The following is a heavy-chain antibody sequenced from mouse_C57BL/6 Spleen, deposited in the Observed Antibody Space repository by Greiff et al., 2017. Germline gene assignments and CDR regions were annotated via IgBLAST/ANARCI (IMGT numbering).Heavy chain of an antibody. CDR2: ISSGSSTI. D-gene: IGHD2-4*01. CDR1: GFTFSDYG. J-gene: IGHJ4*01. CDR3: AKVGGLRPHYYAMDY. V-gene: IGHV5-17*01. Sequence: EVKLVESGGGLVKPGGSLRLSCAASGFTFSDYGMHWVRQAPEKGLEWVAYISSGSSTIYYADTVKGRFTISRDNAKNTLFLQITSLRSEDTAMYYCAKVGGLRPHYYAMDYWGQGTSVTVSS.